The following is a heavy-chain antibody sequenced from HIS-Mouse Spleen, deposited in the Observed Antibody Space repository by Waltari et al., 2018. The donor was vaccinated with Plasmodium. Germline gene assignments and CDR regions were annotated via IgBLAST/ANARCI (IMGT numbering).Heavy chain of an antibody. CDR1: GYSISSGYY. Sequence: QVQLQESGPGLVKPSETLSLTCTVLGYSISSGYYWGGIRQPPGKGLEWIGSIYHSGSTSPNPSLKSRVTISVDTSKNQFSLKLSSVTAADTAVYYCARSLGIASSYWYFDLWGRGTLVTVSS. CDR3: ARSLGIASSYWYFDL. V-gene: IGHV4-38-2*02. CDR2: IYHSGST. D-gene: IGHD2-15*01. J-gene: IGHJ2*01.